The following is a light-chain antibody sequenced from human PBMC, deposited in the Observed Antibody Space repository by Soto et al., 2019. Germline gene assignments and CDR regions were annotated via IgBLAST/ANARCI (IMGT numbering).Light chain of an antibody. CDR1: SSDVGGYNY. CDR2: DVS. V-gene: IGLV2-14*01. J-gene: IGLJ1*01. CDR3: NSYAGTSYV. Sequence: QSVLTQPASVSGSPGQSITISCTGTSSDVGGYNYVSWYQQHPGKAPKLIIYDVSNRPSGVSCRFSGSKSGNTASLTISELQAEDEADYYCNSYAGTSYVFGTGTKVTVL.